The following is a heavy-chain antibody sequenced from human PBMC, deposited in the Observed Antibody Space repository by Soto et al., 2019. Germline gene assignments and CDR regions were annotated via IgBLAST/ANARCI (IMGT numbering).Heavy chain of an antibody. V-gene: IGHV4-59*01. CDR2: IYYSGST. Sequence: PSETLSLTCTVSGGSISSYYWSWIRQPPGKGLEWIGYIYYSGSTNYNPSLKSRVTISVDTSKNQLSLKLSSVTAADTAVYYCARGFDKEDEYSGYDSQYCFDYWGQGTLVTVSS. D-gene: IGHD5-12*01. J-gene: IGHJ4*02. CDR3: ARGFDKEDEYSGYDSQYCFDY. CDR1: GGSISSYY.